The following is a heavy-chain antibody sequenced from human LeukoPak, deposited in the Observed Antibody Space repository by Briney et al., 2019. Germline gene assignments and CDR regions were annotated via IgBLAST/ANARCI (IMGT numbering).Heavy chain of an antibody. J-gene: IGHJ4*02. CDR1: GFTFTSHG. Sequence: GGSLRLSCAASGFTFTSHGMHWVRQAPGKGLEWLALIWYDGSKKYYTDSVKGRFTVSRDNSKDTLWLLLSSLRAEDTAVYYCAKDDTSGQFYIDYLGQGTLVTVSS. D-gene: IGHD3-22*01. CDR3: AKDDTSGQFYIDY. V-gene: IGHV3-30*02. CDR2: IWYDGSKK.